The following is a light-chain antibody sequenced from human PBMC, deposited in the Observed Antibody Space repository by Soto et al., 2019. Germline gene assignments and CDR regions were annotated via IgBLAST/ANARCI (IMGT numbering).Light chain of an antibody. Sequence: DMQMTQSPSSLSASVGDRVTITCRAGQGLGNFLAWYQQKPGKAPRLLVYSASTLQRGVPSRFSGSGSGTEFTLTINGLQPEDVANYYCQKYTGPPLSLGGGTRVDI. CDR2: SAS. J-gene: IGKJ4*01. V-gene: IGKV1-27*01. CDR3: QKYTGPPLS. CDR1: QGLGNF.